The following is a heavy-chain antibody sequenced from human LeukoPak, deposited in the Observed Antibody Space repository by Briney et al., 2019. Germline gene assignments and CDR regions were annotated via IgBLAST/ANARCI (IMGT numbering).Heavy chain of an antibody. V-gene: IGHV4-59*01. CDR1: GGSISSYY. D-gene: IGHD3-3*01. CDR3: ARVGLYGAARRPYYFDY. J-gene: IGHJ4*02. CDR2: IFYIGSS. Sequence: SETLSLTCTVSGGSISSYYWSWIRQSPGKGLEWIGYIFYIGSSNYNPSLKSRVTISVDTSKNQLSLTLTSATAADTAVYFCARVGLYGAARRPYYFDYWGQGTLVTVSS.